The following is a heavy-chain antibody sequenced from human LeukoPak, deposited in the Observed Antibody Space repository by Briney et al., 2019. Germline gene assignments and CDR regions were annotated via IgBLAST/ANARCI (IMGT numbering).Heavy chain of an antibody. J-gene: IGHJ4*02. Sequence: SVKVSCKASGGTFSSYAISWVRQAPGQGLEWMGGIIPIFGTANYAQKFQGRGTITADESTSTAYMELSSLRSEDTAVYYCARDGLTFGGVLLYYFDYWGQGTLVTVSS. CDR3: ARDGLTFGGVLLYYFDY. CDR1: GGTFSSYA. V-gene: IGHV1-69*13. CDR2: IIPIFGTA. D-gene: IGHD3-16*01.